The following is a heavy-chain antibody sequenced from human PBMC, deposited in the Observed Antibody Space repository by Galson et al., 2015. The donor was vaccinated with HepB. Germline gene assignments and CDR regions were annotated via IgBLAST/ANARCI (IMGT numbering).Heavy chain of an antibody. V-gene: IGHV3-15*01. CDR1: GFTFSDAW. D-gene: IGHD6-19*01. Sequence: SLRLSCAASGFTFSDAWMYWVRQAPGKGLEWVGRIKSKTDNDTTGYAAPVEGRFTISRDDSKTTLYLQMNGLKTEDTAVYYCTTLQWTWGQGTLVTVSS. CDR3: TTLQWT. CDR2: IKSKTDNDTT. J-gene: IGHJ5*02.